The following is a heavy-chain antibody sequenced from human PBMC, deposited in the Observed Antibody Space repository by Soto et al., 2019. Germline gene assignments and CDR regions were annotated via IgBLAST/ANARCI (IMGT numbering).Heavy chain of an antibody. CDR2: INHSGST. J-gene: IGHJ5*02. CDR1: GGSFIGYY. CDR3: ARHFFQVLRYTFGP. D-gene: IGHD3-9*01. V-gene: IGHV4-34*01. Sequence: SETLSLTCAVYGGSFIGYYWSWIRQPPWKGLEWIGEINHSGSTNYNPSLKSRVTIPRDNAKNSLYLQMNSLRAEDTAVYYCARHFFQVLRYTFGPWGQGTLVTVSS.